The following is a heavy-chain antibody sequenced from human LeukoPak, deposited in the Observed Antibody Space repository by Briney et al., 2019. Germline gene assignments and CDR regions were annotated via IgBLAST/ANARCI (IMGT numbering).Heavy chain of an antibody. CDR1: GYSFTSYW. D-gene: IGHD1-1*01. J-gene: IGHJ4*02. Sequence: AGESLRISRKGSGYSFTSYWISWVRQVPGKGLEWMGRIDPSDSYTNYSPSFQGHVTISADKSISTAYLQWSSLKASDTAMYYCARHRDNGFADYFDYWGQGTLVTVSS. V-gene: IGHV5-10-1*01. CDR2: IDPSDSYT. CDR3: ARHRDNGFADYFDY.